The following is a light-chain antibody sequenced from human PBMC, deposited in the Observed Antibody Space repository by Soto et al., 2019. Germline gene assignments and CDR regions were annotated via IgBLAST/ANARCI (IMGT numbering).Light chain of an antibody. J-gene: IGKJ1*01. CDR2: EES. CDR3: QKYATSPQT. Sequence: ETVVTQPRGSIALSPGGGATLSCTASQSISGRYLAWYQQRPGQAPRILIYEESSRATGIPDRFSGSGSGTDLNLTISRLEPEDFAVYYCQKYATSPQTCGQGTKVDIK. V-gene: IGKV3-20*01. CDR1: QSISGRY.